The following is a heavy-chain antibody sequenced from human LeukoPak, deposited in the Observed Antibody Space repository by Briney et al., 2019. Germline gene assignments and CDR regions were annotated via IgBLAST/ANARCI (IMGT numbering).Heavy chain of an antibody. Sequence: GGSLRLSRAASGFSFSDAWMNWVRQAPGKRLEWVGHIRSKADGGTPDYIAPVKGRFTISRDDSKDTLYLQMNSLNTEDTAMYYCTTRSPARYCSDGACYSSADYWGQGTLVTVSS. CDR2: IRSKADGGTP. J-gene: IGHJ4*02. V-gene: IGHV3-15*07. CDR3: TTRSPARYCSDGACYSSADY. CDR1: GFSFSDAW. D-gene: IGHD2-15*01.